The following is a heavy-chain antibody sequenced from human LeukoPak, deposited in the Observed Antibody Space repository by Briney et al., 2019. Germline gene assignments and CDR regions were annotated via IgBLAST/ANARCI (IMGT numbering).Heavy chain of an antibody. D-gene: IGHD5-12*01. CDR1: GFTFSSYG. J-gene: IGHJ6*02. CDR3: AKEVATYYYYGMDV. CDR2: ISYDGSNK. Sequence: PGGSLRLSCAASGFTFSSYGMHWVRQAPGKGLEWVAVISYDGSNKYYADSVKGRFTISRDNSKNTLYLQMNSLRAEDTAVYYCAKEVATYYYYGMDVWGQGSTVTVSS. V-gene: IGHV3-30*18.